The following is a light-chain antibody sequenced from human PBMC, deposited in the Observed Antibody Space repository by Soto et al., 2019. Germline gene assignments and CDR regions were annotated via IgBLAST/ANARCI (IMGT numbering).Light chain of an antibody. V-gene: IGKV1-39*01. J-gene: IGKJ1*01. CDR2: AAS. CDR1: QTVSRY. Sequence: IQMTQSPSSLSASVGDTVTITCLASQTVSRYLNWYQQKSGTAPKLLIYAASTLHTGVPSRFSGRGSGTDFTLTINNLQREDFADYFCQQTYSNLWTFGQGTKVDI. CDR3: QQTYSNLWT.